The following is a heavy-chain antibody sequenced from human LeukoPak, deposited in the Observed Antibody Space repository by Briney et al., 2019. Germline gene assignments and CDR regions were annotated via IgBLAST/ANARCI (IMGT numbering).Heavy chain of an antibody. J-gene: IGHJ4*02. CDR3: ARVRYSSSWQKHFDY. Sequence: PSETLSLTCTVSGGSISSSSYYWGWIRQPPGKGLEWIGSIYYSGSTYYNPSLKSRVTISVDTSKNQFSLKLSSVTAADTAVYYCARVRYSSSWQKHFDYWGQGTLVTVSS. D-gene: IGHD6-13*01. CDR1: GGSISSSSYY. V-gene: IGHV4-39*01. CDR2: IYYSGST.